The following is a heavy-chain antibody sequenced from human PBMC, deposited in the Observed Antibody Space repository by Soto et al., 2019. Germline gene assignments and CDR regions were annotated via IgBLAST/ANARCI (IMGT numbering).Heavy chain of an antibody. CDR2: IYWDDDK. CDR3: AHRVLRTVFGLVTTTAIYFDF. J-gene: IGHJ4*02. D-gene: IGHD3-3*01. CDR1: GFSLTTSGVG. V-gene: IGHV2-5*02. Sequence: QITLNESGPTVVRPTETLTLTCRFSGFSLTTSGVGVGWIRQSPGQAPEWLALIYWDDDKRYSASLKSRLTITKETSKNQVVLTVSDLDPTDTATYYCAHRVLRTVFGLVTTTAIYFDFWGQGTPVAVSS.